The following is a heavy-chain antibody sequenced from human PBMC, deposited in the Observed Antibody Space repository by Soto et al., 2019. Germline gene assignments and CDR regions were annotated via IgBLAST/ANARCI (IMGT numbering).Heavy chain of an antibody. CDR1: GGTFSSYA. CDR2: IIPIFGTA. Sequence: SVKVSCKASGGTFSSYAISWVRQAPGQGLEWMGGIIPIFGTANYAQKFQGRVTITADESTSTAYMELSSLRSEDTAVYYCARQSQAAPGAFDIWGQGTMVTVSS. V-gene: IGHV1-69*13. CDR3: ARQSQAAPGAFDI. D-gene: IGHD6-13*01. J-gene: IGHJ3*02.